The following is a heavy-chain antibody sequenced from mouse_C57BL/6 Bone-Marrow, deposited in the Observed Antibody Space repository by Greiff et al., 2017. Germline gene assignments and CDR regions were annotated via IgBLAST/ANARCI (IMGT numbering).Heavy chain of an antibody. J-gene: IGHJ1*03. CDR2: IYPRDGST. CDR3: ATNYSNYVDWYFDV. CDR1: GYTFTSYD. V-gene: IGHV1-85*01. Sequence: VKLVESGPELVKPGASVKLSCKASGYTFTSYDINWVKQRPGQGLEWIGWIYPRDGSTKYNEKFKGKATLTVDTSSSTAYMELHSLTSEDSAVYFCATNYSNYVDWYFDVWGTGTTVTVSS. D-gene: IGHD2-5*01.